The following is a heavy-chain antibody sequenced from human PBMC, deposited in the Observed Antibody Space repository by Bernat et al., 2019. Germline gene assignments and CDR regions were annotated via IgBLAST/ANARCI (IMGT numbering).Heavy chain of an antibody. J-gene: IGHJ4*02. CDR2: ISGSGGRT. D-gene: IGHD3-22*01. Sequence: EVQLLESGGGLVQPGGSLRLSCAGSGFTFSSYGMSWVRQAPGKGLEWVSAISGSGGRTHYADSVKGRFTISRDNSKNTLYLQMNSLRAEDTAVYYCAKGPYDRSGYWVDYGGQGTLVTVSS. CDR1: GFTFSSYG. V-gene: IGHV3-23*01. CDR3: AKGPYDRSGYWVDY.